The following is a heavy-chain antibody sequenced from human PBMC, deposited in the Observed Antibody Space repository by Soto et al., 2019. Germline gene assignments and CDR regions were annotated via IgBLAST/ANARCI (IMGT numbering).Heavy chain of an antibody. Sequence: GGFLRLSCADSGFTFITYALSWVRQAPGKGLEWVSAINERGGSTYYADSVKGRFTISRDNSKNTLYLQMKSLRAEDTALYYCAKDKSGTTAFDIWGQGTMVTVSS. CDR2: INERGGST. V-gene: IGHV3-23*01. CDR3: AKDKSGTTAFDI. D-gene: IGHD1-1*01. J-gene: IGHJ3*02. CDR1: GFTFITYA.